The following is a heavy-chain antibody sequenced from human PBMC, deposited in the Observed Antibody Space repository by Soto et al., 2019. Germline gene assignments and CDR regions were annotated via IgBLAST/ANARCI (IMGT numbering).Heavy chain of an antibody. CDR3: ARAGDNWNYDCYYGMDV. Sequence: QVQLVQSGAEVKKPGASVKVSCKASGYTFTSYGISWVRQAPGQGLEWMGWISAYNGNTNYAQKLQGRVTMTTDTFTRTAYMELRSLRSDDTAVYDCARAGDNWNYDCYYGMDVWGQGTTVTVSS. V-gene: IGHV1-18*01. D-gene: IGHD1-20*01. CDR2: ISAYNGNT. J-gene: IGHJ6*02. CDR1: GYTFTSYG.